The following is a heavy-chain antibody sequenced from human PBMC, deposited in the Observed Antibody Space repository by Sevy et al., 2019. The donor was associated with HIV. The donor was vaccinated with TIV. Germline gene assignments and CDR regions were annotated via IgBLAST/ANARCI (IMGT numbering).Heavy chain of an antibody. CDR1: GDTVSSDSAA. CDR3: ARDHNFVLDY. Sequence: SETLSLTCAISGDTVSSDSAAWNWIRPSPARGLEWVGRTYYRSTWHKDYATSLNSRMTINPDTSKNQFSLQLNSVTPEDTAVYYCARDHNFVLDYWGQGVPVPVSS. J-gene: IGHJ4*02. D-gene: IGHD1-20*01. V-gene: IGHV6-1*01. CDR2: TYYRSTWHK.